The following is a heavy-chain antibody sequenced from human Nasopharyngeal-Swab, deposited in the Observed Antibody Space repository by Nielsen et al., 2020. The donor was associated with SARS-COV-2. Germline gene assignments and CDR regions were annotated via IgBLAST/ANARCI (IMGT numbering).Heavy chain of an antibody. CDR3: ARGDSILIYYYGMDV. CDR2: ISSSSSYI. CDR1: GFTFSSYS. V-gene: IGHV3-21*01. J-gene: IGHJ6*02. Sequence: GESLKISCAASGFTFSSYSMNWVRQAPGKGLEWVSSISSSSSYIYYADSVKGRFTTSRDNAKNSLYLQMNSLRAEDTAVYYCARGDSILIYYYGMDVWGQGTTVTVSS. D-gene: IGHD2/OR15-2a*01.